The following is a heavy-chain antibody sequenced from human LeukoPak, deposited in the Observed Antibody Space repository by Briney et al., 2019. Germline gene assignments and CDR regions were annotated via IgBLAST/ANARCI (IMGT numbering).Heavy chain of an antibody. CDR1: GYTFTGYY. J-gene: IGHJ4*02. CDR2: INPNSGFT. CDR3: ARLIAAAHDYFDY. D-gene: IGHD6-13*01. V-gene: IGHV1-2*02. Sequence: ASVKVSCKASGYTFTGYYMHWVRQAPGQGLEWLGWINPNSGFTNYAQKFQGRVTMTRDTSISTAYMELSRLRSDDTAVYYCARLIAAAHDYFDYWGQGTLVTVSS.